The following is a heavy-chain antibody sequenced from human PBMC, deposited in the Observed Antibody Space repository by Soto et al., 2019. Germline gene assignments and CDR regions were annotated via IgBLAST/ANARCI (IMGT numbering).Heavy chain of an antibody. CDR2: SRNEAYSYTT. V-gene: IGHV3-72*01. J-gene: IGHJ2*01. Sequence: PGGFLRLSCTASGFTFSDHFMDWVHQAPGKGLEWIGISRNEAYSYTTESAASVKGRFIFSRDDSTKSLYLQMNSLKTEDTAVYYCARRSSNNWFFDLWGRGTLVTVSS. CDR1: GFTFSDHF. CDR3: ARRSSNNWFFDL. D-gene: IGHD4-4*01.